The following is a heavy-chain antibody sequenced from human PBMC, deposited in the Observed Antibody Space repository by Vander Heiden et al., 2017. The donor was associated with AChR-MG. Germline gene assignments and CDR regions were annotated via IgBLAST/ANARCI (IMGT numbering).Heavy chain of an antibody. CDR2: IWYDGSNK. CDR1: GFTFSSYG. D-gene: IGHD3-10*01. J-gene: IGHJ4*02. Sequence: QVQLVESGGGVVQPGRSLRPSCAASGFTFSSYGMHWVRQAPGKGLEWVAVIWYDGSNKYYADSVKGRFTISRDNSKNTLYLQMNSLRAEDTAVYYCAREGEGGIPDYWGQGTLVTVSS. V-gene: IGHV3-33*01. CDR3: AREGEGGIPDY.